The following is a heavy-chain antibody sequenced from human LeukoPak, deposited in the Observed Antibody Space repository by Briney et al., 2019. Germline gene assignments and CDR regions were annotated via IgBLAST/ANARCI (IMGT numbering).Heavy chain of an antibody. CDR1: GFTFSSYW. V-gene: IGHV3-7*01. CDR3: ARSGYCSSTSCYTGLVGPPAFDY. CDR2: IKQDGSEK. J-gene: IGHJ4*02. Sequence: GGSLRLSCAASGFTFSSYWMSWVRQAPGKGLEWVANIKQDGSEKYYVDSVKGRFTISRDNAKNSLYLQMNSLRAEDTAVYYCARSGYCSSTSCYTGLVGPPAFDYWGQGTLVTVSS. D-gene: IGHD2-2*02.